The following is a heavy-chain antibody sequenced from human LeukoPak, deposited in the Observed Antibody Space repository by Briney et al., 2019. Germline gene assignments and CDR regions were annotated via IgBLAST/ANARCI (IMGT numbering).Heavy chain of an antibody. Sequence: PSETLSLTCSVSGDSISRYYWNWIRQPAGRGLEWIGRIFTGGFINYNPSLSSRVTVSLDTSKNQVSLKLTSVTAADTAVYYCARHSMLSSTYFGVSDIWGQGTTVTVFS. V-gene: IGHV4-4*07. J-gene: IGHJ3*02. CDR1: GDSISRYY. CDR2: IFTGGFI. D-gene: IGHD6-13*01. CDR3: ARHSMLSSTYFGVSDI.